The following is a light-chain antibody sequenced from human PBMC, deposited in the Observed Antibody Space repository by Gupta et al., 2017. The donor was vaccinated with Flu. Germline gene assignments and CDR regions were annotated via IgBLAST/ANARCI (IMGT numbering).Light chain of an antibody. V-gene: IGLV1-47*01. CDR2: RNN. J-gene: IGLJ3*02. Sequence: LPALSGITGQRVTISCTGSTSNIGHNYVRWYQQLPGTAPKLLIYRNNQRPSGVPARFSASGSGTSASLAISGLRSEDEADYYCVAWDDDLRGPMFGGGTKLTVL. CDR3: VAWDDDLRGPM. CDR1: TSNIGHNY.